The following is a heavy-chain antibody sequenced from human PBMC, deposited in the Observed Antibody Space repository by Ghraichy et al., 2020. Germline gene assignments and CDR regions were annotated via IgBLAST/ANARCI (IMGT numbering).Heavy chain of an antibody. CDR1: GFTFSSYS. V-gene: IGHV3-48*02. CDR3: ARDSAHDILTGYYYYYGMDV. D-gene: IGHD3-9*01. Sequence: GESLNISCAASGFTFSSYSMNWVRQAPGKGLEWVSYISSSSSTIYYADSVKGRFTISRDNAKNSLYLQMNSLRDEDTAVYYCARDSAHDILTGYYYYYGMDVWGQGTTVTVSS. CDR2: ISSSSSTI. J-gene: IGHJ6*02.